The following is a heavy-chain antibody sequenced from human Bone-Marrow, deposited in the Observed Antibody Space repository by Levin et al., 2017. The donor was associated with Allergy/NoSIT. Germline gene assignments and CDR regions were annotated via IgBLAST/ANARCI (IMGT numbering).Heavy chain of an antibody. V-gene: IGHV3-49*04. J-gene: IGHJ6*03. CDR3: TREASSEVTDYYYYYMDV. CDR2: IRSKAYGGTT. Sequence: GESLKISCPASGFTFGDYGMSWVRQAPGKGLEWVGFIRSKAYGGTTEYAASVKGRFTISRDDSKSIAYLQMNSLKTEDTAVYYCTREASSEVTDYYYYYMDVWGKGTTVTVSS. CDR1: GFTFGDYG.